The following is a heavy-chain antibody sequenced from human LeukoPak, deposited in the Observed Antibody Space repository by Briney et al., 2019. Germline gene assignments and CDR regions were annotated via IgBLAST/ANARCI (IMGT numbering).Heavy chain of an antibody. Sequence: GGSLRLSCAASGFTFSRYSMNWVRQAPGKGLEWVSSISGSSSSYIYYADSLKGRFTISRDNAKNSLYLQMNSLRAEDTAVYYCARDFYDTSGYYYDYWGQGTLVTVSS. CDR2: ISGSSSSYI. V-gene: IGHV3-21*01. CDR3: ARDFYDTSGYYYDY. D-gene: IGHD3-22*01. CDR1: GFTFSRYS. J-gene: IGHJ4*02.